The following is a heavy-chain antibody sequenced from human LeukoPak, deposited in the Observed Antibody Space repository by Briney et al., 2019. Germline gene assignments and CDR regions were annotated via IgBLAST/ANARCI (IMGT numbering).Heavy chain of an antibody. CDR1: GGSISIRNYY. CDR2: ISYSGT. D-gene: IGHD1-26*01. V-gene: IGHV4-39*01. Sequence: SETLSLTCTVSGGSISIRNYYWGWIRQPPGRGLEWIGSISYSGTYYNPPLKSRLTISVDTSKNHFSLNLRSVTAADTAVYYCARRTSNPVGAIDYWGQGTLVTVSS. CDR3: ARRTSNPVGAIDY. J-gene: IGHJ4*02.